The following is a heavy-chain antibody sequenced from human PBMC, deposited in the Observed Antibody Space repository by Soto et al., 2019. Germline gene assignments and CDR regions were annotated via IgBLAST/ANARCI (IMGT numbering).Heavy chain of an antibody. D-gene: IGHD3-22*01. V-gene: IGHV1-3*01. CDR1: GYDFSRHG. J-gene: IGHJ3*02. Sequence: QVQLVQSGAEVKKPGASVKVSCKTSGYDFSRHGIQWVRQAPGQSLEWMGWINAGNGKTKYSQLFQGRVTFTRDTSASTDYMELRGLRSEDTGVFYCLRDIPEYHDVSGNSHVGDVFDIWGQGTTVTVSS. CDR2: INAGNGKT. CDR3: LRDIPEYHDVSGNSHVGDVFDI.